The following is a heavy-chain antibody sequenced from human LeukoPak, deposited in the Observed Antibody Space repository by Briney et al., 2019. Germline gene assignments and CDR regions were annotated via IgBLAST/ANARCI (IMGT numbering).Heavy chain of an antibody. J-gene: IGHJ4*02. CDR1: GGTSSSYA. V-gene: IGHV1-69*06. D-gene: IGHD3-22*01. Sequence: GASVKVSCKASGGTSSSYAISWVRQAPGQGLEWMGGIIPIFGTANYAQKFQGRVTITADKSTSTAYMELSSLRSEDTAVYYCASRYYDSSGYEIFDYWGQGTLVTVSS. CDR3: ASRYYDSSGYEIFDY. CDR2: IIPIFGTA.